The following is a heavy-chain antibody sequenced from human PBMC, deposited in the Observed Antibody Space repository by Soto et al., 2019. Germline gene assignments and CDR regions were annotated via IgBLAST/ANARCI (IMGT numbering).Heavy chain of an antibody. Sequence: QVQLVESGGGVVQPGRSLRLSCAASGFTFSSYGMHWVRQAPGKGLEWVAVIGYDGSNKYYADSVKGRFTISRDNSKNTLYLQMNSLRAEDTAVYYCARGDGAARFDYWGQGTLVTVSS. CDR3: ARGDGAARFDY. V-gene: IGHV3-33*01. J-gene: IGHJ4*02. CDR1: GFTFSSYG. D-gene: IGHD6-25*01. CDR2: IGYDGSNK.